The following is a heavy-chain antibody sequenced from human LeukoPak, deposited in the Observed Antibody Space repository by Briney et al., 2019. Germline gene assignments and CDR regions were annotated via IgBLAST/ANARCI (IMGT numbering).Heavy chain of an antibody. Sequence: PSETLSLTCTVSGGSVSSDNYYWTWIRQPPGKGLEWIGYIYYSGSTKYKPSLKSRVTISVDTSKNQFSLKLSSVSAADTAVYYCARTIVVLPVAKNRPRKGSWFDPWGQGTLVTVSS. D-gene: IGHD2-2*01. J-gene: IGHJ5*02. CDR1: GGSVSSDNYY. V-gene: IGHV4-61*01. CDR3: ARTIVVLPVAKNRPRKGSWFDP. CDR2: IYYSGST.